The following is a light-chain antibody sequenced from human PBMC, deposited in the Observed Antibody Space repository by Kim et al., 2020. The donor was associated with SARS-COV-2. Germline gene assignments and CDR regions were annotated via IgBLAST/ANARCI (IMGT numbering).Light chain of an antibody. Sequence: PEQTARITCSGDALPNQYAYWFQQKQGQAPVLVIYEGTERPSGIPERFSGSTSGTTVTLTISGVQAEDEADYYCQSSDSSDTFWVFGGGTQLTVL. CDR3: QSSDSSDTFWV. CDR1: ALPNQY. CDR2: EGT. V-gene: IGLV3-25*03. J-gene: IGLJ3*02.